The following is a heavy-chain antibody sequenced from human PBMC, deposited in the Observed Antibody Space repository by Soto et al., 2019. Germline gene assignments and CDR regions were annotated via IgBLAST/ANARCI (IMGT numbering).Heavy chain of an antibody. D-gene: IGHD6-19*01. CDR3: ARSPQYSSGWNGGFDY. V-gene: IGHV4-59*01. CDR2: IFYGGHT. CDR1: GDFLTTYY. J-gene: IGHJ4*02. Sequence: PSETLSLTCDVSGDFLTTYYWNWIRQSPGKGLEWIGYIFYGGHTNYNPSLRGRATISVDTSKNQFSLKLSSVTAADTAVYYCARSPQYSSGWNGGFDYWGQGTLVPVSS.